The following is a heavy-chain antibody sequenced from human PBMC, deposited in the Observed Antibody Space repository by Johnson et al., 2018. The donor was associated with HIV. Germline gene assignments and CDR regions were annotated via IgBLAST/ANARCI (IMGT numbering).Heavy chain of an antibody. V-gene: IGHV3-72*01. D-gene: IGHD6-13*01. Sequence: VQLVESGGGLVQPGGSLRLSCAASGFTFSSYAMHWVRQAPGKGLEWVGRTRNKANSYTTEYAASVKGRFTISRDDSKNTLYLQMNSLKTEDTAVYYCTTDHDSSSWYRDAFDIWGQGTMVTVSS. CDR1: GFTFSSYA. J-gene: IGHJ3*02. CDR2: TRNKANSYTT. CDR3: TTDHDSSSWYRDAFDI.